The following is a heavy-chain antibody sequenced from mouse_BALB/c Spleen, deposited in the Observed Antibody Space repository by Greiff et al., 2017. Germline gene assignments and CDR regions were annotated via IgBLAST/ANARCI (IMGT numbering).Heavy chain of an antibody. J-gene: IGHJ1*01. CDR3: TGGVSHSLYWYFDV. Sequence: EVQLQQSGTVLARPGASVKMSCKASGYTFTSYWMHWVKQRPGQGLEWIGAIYPGNSDTSYNQKFKGKAKLTAVTSTSTAYMELSSLTNEDSAVYYCTGGVSHSLYWYFDVWGAGTTVTVSS. CDR2: IYPGNSDT. V-gene: IGHV1-5*01. CDR1: GYTFTSYW. D-gene: IGHD1-2*01.